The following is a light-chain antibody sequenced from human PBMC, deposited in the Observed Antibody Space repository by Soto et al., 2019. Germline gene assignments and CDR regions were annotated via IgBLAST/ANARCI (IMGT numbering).Light chain of an antibody. CDR1: SSEVGGYDY. CDR3: SSYTSSSTHV. J-gene: IGLJ1*01. V-gene: IGLV2-14*03. CDR2: DVN. Sequence: QPVLTQPASVSGSPGQSIAISCTGTSSEVGGYDYVSWYQQLPGKAPKLMIYDVNNRPSGASNRFSGSKSGNTASLTISGLHAEDEADYYCSSYTSSSTHVFGTGTKLTVL.